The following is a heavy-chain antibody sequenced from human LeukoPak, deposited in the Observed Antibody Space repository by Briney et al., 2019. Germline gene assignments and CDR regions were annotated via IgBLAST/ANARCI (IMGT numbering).Heavy chain of an antibody. Sequence: GGSLRLSCAASGFTVSSNYMSWVRQAPGKGLEWVSVIYSGGSTYYADSVKGRLTISRGNSKNTLYLQMNSLRAEDTAVYYCAKRYNSEYLAPVQNWGQGTLVTVSS. CDR3: AKRYNSEYLAPVQN. CDR2: IYSGGST. J-gene: IGHJ4*02. CDR1: GFTVSSNY. V-gene: IGHV3-53*01. D-gene: IGHD1-1*01.